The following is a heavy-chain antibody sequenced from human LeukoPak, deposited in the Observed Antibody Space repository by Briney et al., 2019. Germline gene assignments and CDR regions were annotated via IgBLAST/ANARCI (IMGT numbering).Heavy chain of an antibody. D-gene: IGHD1-26*01. CDR1: GFTFSSYA. V-gene: IGHV3-30-3*01. Sequence: PGGSLRLSCAASGFTFSSYAMHWVRQAPGKGLEWVAVISYDGSNKYYADSVKGRFTISRDNSRNTLYLQMNSLRAEDTAIYYCAREVVSGSYYFDYWGQGTLVTVSS. J-gene: IGHJ4*02. CDR2: ISYDGSNK. CDR3: AREVVSGSYYFDY.